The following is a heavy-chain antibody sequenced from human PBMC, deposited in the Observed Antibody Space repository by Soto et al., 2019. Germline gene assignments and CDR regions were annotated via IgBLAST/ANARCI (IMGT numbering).Heavy chain of an antibody. J-gene: IGHJ4*02. CDR1: GGSISSSSYY. Sequence: SETLSLTCAVSGGSISSSSYYWGWIRQPPGKGLEWIGSIYYSGSTYYNPSLKSRVTISVDTSKNQFSLKLSSVTAADTAVYYCARGGGIVVVTAPYDHWGQGTLVTVSS. D-gene: IGHD2-21*02. CDR3: ARGGGIVVVTAPYDH. CDR2: IYYSGST. V-gene: IGHV4-39*01.